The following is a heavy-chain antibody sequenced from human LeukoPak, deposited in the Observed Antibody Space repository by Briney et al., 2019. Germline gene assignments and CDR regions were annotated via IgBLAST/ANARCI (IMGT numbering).Heavy chain of an antibody. Sequence: SETLSLTCAVYGGSFSGYYWSWIRQPPGKGLEWIGSIYYSGSTYYNPSLKSRVTISVDTSKNQFSLKLSSVTAADTAVYYCARRSDDYVWGSCREFDPWGQGTLVTVSS. CDR2: IYYSGST. J-gene: IGHJ5*02. D-gene: IGHD3-16*01. CDR1: GGSFSGYY. CDR3: ARRSDDYVWGSCREFDP. V-gene: IGHV4-34*01.